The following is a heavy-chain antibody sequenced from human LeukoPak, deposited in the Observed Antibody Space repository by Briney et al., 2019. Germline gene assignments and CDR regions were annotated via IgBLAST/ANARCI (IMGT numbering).Heavy chain of an antibody. CDR3: AADRSAPGSFYYDSRGPAFGLDI. CDR1: GFTFGSSA. D-gene: IGHD3-22*01. Sequence: GASVKVSCKASGFTFGSSAMQWVRQARGQRLEWIGWIVLGSGNTNYAPKFQDRVTITRDVSSITAYMELNSLSSEDTAVYYCAADRSAPGSFYYDSRGPAFGLDIWGQGTMVTVSS. V-gene: IGHV1-58*02. J-gene: IGHJ3*02. CDR2: IVLGSGNT.